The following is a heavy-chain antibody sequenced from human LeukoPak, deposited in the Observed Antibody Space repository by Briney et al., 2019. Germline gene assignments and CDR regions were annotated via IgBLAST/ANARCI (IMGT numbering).Heavy chain of an antibody. CDR3: TTDGDYGDGLRGDY. D-gene: IGHD4-17*01. Sequence: GGSLRLSCAASGVTSSNAWMSWVRQAPGKGLEWVGRIKSKIDGGTTDYAAPVKGRFTISRHDSKNTLYLQMNSLKTEDSAVYYCTTDGDYGDGLRGDYWGQGTLVTVSS. CDR2: IKSKIDGGTT. V-gene: IGHV3-15*01. CDR1: GVTSSNAW. J-gene: IGHJ4*02.